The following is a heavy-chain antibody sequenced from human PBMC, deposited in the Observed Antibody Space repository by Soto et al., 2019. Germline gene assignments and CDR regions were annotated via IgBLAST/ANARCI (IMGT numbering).Heavy chain of an antibody. CDR2: VSNSGNT. CDR3: ARADYEILTGSYAMDV. D-gene: IGHD3-9*01. Sequence: QVQLQESGPGLVKPSETLSLTCTVSGDSLGNYYWFWIRQPVGKGLEWIGRVSNSGNTNANPTLPSPASMSIDTSKKQFSLRLRSVTAADTAVYYCARADYEILTGSYAMDVWGQWTTVTVSS. V-gene: IGHV4-4*07. CDR1: GDSLGNYY. J-gene: IGHJ6*02.